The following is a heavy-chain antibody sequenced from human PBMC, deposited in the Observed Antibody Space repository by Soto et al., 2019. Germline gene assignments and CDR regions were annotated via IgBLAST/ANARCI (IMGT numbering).Heavy chain of an antibody. V-gene: IGHV3-23*01. CDR2: ISSSGGST. J-gene: IGHJ6*02. CDR3: ANERSVEYGMDV. D-gene: IGHD2-15*01. CDR1: GFTFNNYA. Sequence: EVQLLESGGGLVQPGGSLRLSCAASGFTFNNYAMSWVRQAPGKGVQWGSTISSSGGSTYYADSVKGRFNISRDESKETRYLRMKSLRAEGTAVYYCANERSVEYGMDVWGQGTLVTVSS.